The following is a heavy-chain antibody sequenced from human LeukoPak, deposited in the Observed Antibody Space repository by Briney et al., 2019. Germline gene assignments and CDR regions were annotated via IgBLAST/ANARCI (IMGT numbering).Heavy chain of an antibody. D-gene: IGHD3-9*01. V-gene: IGHV1-24*01. CDR3: ATDPSVLILRYFDWLNY. CDR2: FGPEDGET. Sequence: ASVKVSCKVSGYTLTELSMHWVRQAPGKGLEWMGGFGPEDGETIYAQKFQGRVTMTEDTSTDTAYMELSSLRSEDTAVYYCATDPSVLILRYFDWLNYWGQGTLVTVSS. J-gene: IGHJ4*02. CDR1: GYTLTELS.